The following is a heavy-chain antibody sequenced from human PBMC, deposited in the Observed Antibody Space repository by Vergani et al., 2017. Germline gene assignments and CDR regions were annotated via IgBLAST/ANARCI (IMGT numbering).Heavy chain of an antibody. D-gene: IGHD1-26*01. J-gene: IGHJ4*02. V-gene: IGHV3-48*03. CDR2: ISSSGSTI. Sequence: EVQLVESGGGLVQPGGSLRLSCAASGFTFSSYEMNWVRQAPGKGLEWVSYISSSGSTIYYADSVKGRFTISRDNAKNSLYLQMNSLRAEDTAVYYCARGYSGSSYYFDYWGQGTLVTGSS. CDR3: ARGYSGSSYYFDY. CDR1: GFTFSSYE.